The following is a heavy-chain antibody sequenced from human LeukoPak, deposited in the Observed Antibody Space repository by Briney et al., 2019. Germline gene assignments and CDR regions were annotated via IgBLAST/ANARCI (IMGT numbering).Heavy chain of an antibody. D-gene: IGHD4-17*01. CDR3: AKDTPTTVNP. CDR1: GFTLSDYS. V-gene: IGHV3-23*01. CDR2: ISGSGGST. J-gene: IGHJ5*02. Sequence: PGGSLRLSCAASGFTLSDYSMNWVRQAPGKGLEWVSAISGSGGSTYYADSVKGRFTISRDNSKNTMYLQMNSPRAEDTAVYYCAKDTPTTVNPWGQGTLVTVSS.